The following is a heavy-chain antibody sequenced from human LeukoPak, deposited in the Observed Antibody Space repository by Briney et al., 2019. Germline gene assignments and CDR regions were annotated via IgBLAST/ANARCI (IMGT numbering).Heavy chain of an antibody. CDR1: GGSISSYY. V-gene: IGHV4-4*07. CDR2: IYTSGST. CDR3: ARDAGAYYDILTGYYKDAFDI. J-gene: IGHJ3*02. D-gene: IGHD3-9*01. Sequence: SETLSLTCTVSGGSISSYYWSWIRQPAGKGLEWIGRIYTSGSTNYNPSLKSRVTMSVDTSKNQFSLKLSSVTAADTAVYYCARDAGAYYDILTGYYKDAFDIWGQGTMVTVSS.